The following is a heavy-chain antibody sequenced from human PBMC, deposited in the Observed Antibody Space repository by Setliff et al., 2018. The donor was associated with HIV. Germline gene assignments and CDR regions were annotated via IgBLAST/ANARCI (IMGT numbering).Heavy chain of an antibody. J-gene: IGHJ4*02. D-gene: IGHD2-2*01. V-gene: IGHV4-38-2*01. CDR1: GYSISSGHY. CDR2: IHHSGNT. Sequence: SETLSLTCAVSGYSISSGHYWGWIRQSPGKGLEWIASIHHSGNTYHNPSLKSRVTMSVDTSKNQVSLKLTSVTAEDTAVFYCARGVHCTSTTCYPSFYFDYWGQGIMVTSPQ. CDR3: ARGVHCTSTTCYPSFYFDY.